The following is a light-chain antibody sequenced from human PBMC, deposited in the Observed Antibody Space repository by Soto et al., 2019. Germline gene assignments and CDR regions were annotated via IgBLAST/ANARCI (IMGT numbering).Light chain of an antibody. J-gene: IGLJ2*01. Sequence: QAVVTQPPSVSGAPGQRVTISCTGSSSNIGAGYDVQWYQQLPGAAPKLLSFGNSNRPSGVPDRFSGSRSGTSASLAITGLQAEDEADYFCQSYDISLSVSVIFGGGTKLTVL. CDR3: QSYDISLSVSVI. V-gene: IGLV1-40*01. CDR2: GNS. CDR1: SSNIGAGYD.